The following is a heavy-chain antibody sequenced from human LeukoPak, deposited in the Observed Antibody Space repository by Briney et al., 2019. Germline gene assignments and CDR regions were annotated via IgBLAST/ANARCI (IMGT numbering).Heavy chain of an antibody. CDR2: ITSTSATK. D-gene: IGHD3-16*01. CDR3: VRDGGGLDC. CDR1: GFAFSTDS. V-gene: IGHV3-48*02. J-gene: IGHJ4*02. Sequence: GGSLRLSCAASGFAFSTDSMSWVRQAPGKGVEWVSYITSTSATKYYADSVKGRFTVSRDNAKSSLFLQMNSLRDEDTAVYYCVRDGGGLDCWGQGTLVTVSS.